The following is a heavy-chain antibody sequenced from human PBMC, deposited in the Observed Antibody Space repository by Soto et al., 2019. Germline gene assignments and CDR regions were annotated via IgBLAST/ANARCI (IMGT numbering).Heavy chain of an antibody. CDR1: GGSISSGGYS. Sequence: SETLSLTCAVSGGSISSGGYSWSWIRQPPGKGLEWIGYIYHSESTYYNPSLKSRVTISVDRSKNQFSLKLSSVTAADTAVYYCARGYYDYVWGSYRYTQGSYYFDYWGQGTLVTVSS. CDR3: ARGYYDYVWGSYRYTQGSYYFDY. V-gene: IGHV4-30-2*01. D-gene: IGHD3-16*02. CDR2: IYHSEST. J-gene: IGHJ4*02.